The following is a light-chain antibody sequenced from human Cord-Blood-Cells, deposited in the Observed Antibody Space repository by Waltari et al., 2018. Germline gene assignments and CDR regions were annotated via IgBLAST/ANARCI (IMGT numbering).Light chain of an antibody. CDR2: DVS. J-gene: IGLJ2*01. V-gene: IGLV2-14*01. Sequence: QSALPQPASVSGSPGQSITIPCTGTSSDVGGYNYFSCYQQHPGKAPKLMIYDVSNRPSGVSNRFSGSKSGNTASLTISGLQAEDEADYYCSSYTSSSTNVVFGGGTKLTVL. CDR3: SSYTSSSTNVV. CDR1: SSDVGGYNY.